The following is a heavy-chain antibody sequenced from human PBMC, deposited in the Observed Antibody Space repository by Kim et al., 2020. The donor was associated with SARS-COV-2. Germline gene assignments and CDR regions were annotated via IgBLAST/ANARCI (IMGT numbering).Heavy chain of an antibody. Sequence: GGSLRLSCAASGFTFSSYGMHWVRQAPGKGLEWVAVIWYDGSNKYYADSVKGRFTISRDNSKNTLYLQMNSLRAEDTAVYYCARTGGYDYVWGSYRWYYFDYWGQGTLVTVSS. V-gene: IGHV3-33*01. CDR3: ARTGGYDYVWGSYRWYYFDY. J-gene: IGHJ4*02. CDR2: IWYDGSNK. CDR1: GFTFSSYG. D-gene: IGHD3-16*02.